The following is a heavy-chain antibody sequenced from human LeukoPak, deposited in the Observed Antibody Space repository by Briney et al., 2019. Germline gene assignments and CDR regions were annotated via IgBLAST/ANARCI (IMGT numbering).Heavy chain of an antibody. CDR3: ARARGITTARGVPSWFDP. CDR1: GGSINSDTYY. Sequence: PSETLSLTCTVSGGSINSDTYYWTWIRQPAGKGLEWIGRIYTTGSPNYNPSLMSRVAISIDTSMNQFSLKLSSVSAADTAVYYCARARGITTARGVPSWFDPWGQGTLVTVSS. CDR2: IYTTGSP. D-gene: IGHD3-10*01. V-gene: IGHV4-61*02. J-gene: IGHJ5*02.